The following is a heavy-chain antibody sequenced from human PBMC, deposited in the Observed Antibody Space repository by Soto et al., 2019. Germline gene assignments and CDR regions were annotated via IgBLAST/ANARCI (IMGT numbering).Heavy chain of an antibody. J-gene: IGHJ6*02. V-gene: IGHV3-21*01. CDR1: GFTFSSCT. CDR2: ISPSTSHI. D-gene: IGHD2-15*01. Sequence: EVHLVESGGGLVKPGGSLRLSCAVSGFTFSSCTMNWVRQAPGKGLEWVSSISPSTSHIYYTDSVKGRFTISRDNAKNSLFLQMNRLSAEDTAVYYCSGCSGGACHRNYGMDVWGQGTTGTVSS. CDR3: SGCSGGACHRNYGMDV.